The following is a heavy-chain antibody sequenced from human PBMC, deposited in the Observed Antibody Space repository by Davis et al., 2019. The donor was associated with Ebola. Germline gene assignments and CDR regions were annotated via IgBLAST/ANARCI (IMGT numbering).Heavy chain of an antibody. V-gene: IGHV4-34*01. Sequence: MPGGSLRPSCDLHGVSSTGYYWNWNRQPQGKGLEWIGEINHSGRTNYHPSLKSRVTMSVDTSKNQFSLRVRSVTAADTALYYCARGGGYGGYGMDVWGQGTTVTVSS. CDR3: ARGGGYGGYGMDV. D-gene: IGHD6-25*01. J-gene: IGHJ6*02. CDR2: INHSGRT. CDR1: GVSSTGYY.